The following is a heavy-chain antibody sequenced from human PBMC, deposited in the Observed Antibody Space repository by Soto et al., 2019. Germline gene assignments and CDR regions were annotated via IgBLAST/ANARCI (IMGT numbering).Heavy chain of an antibody. Sequence: SETLSLTCTVSGGSISSYYWSWIRQPPGKGLEWIGYIYYSGSTNYNPSLKSRVTISVDTSKNQFSLKLSSVTAADTAVYYCARLNRAIVVVGLDYWGQGPLVTVSS. CDR1: GGSISSYY. CDR3: ARLNRAIVVVGLDY. J-gene: IGHJ4*02. V-gene: IGHV4-59*01. D-gene: IGHD3-22*01. CDR2: IYYSGST.